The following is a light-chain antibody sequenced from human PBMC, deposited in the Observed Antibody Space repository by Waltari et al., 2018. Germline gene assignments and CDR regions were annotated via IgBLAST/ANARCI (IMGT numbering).Light chain of an antibody. J-gene: IGKJ1*01. Sequence: DIVMTQSPLSLSVTPGEPASISCRSSQSLLHSSGNTFLDCYLQKPGKSPHLLIYLVSHRASGVPDRVSGSGSGTDFTLKISRVEAEDVGVYFCMQARQTPWTFGQGTKVEIK. CDR3: MQARQTPWT. CDR2: LVS. V-gene: IGKV2-28*01. CDR1: QSLLHSSGNTF.